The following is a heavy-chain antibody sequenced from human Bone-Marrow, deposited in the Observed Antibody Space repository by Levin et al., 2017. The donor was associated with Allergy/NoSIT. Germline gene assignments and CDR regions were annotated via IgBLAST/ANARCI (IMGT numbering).Heavy chain of an antibody. J-gene: IGHJ6*02. CDR3: ARAAGAAGRGGMDV. CDR2: ITTTSNYI. D-gene: IGHD6-13*01. Sequence: GGSLRLSCATSGFPFSTYGMAWVRQAPGKGLEWVASITTTSNYIHYADSVKGRFNISRDNANNSLSLQMNRLRGDDTAVYYCARAAGAAGRGGMDVWGQGATVTVSS. CDR1: GFPFSTYG. V-gene: IGHV3-21*01.